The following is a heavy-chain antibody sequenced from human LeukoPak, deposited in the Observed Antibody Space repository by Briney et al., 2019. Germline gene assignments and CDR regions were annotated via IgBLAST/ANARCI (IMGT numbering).Heavy chain of an antibody. CDR2: ISAYNGNT. CDR3: ARISLWFGELTGYFDY. D-gene: IGHD3-10*01. Sequence: GASVKVSCKASGYTFTSYGISWVRQAPGQGLEWMGWISAYNGNTNYAQKLQGRVTMTTDTSTSTAYMELRSLRSDDTAVYYCARISLWFGELTGYFDYWGQGTLVTVSS. V-gene: IGHV1-18*01. J-gene: IGHJ4*02. CDR1: GYTFTSYG.